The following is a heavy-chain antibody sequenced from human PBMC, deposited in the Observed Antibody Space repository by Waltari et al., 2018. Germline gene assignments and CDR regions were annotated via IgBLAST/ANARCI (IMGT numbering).Heavy chain of an antibody. CDR1: GGSFSGSY. J-gene: IGHJ5*02. CDR2: IAPSGGN. Sequence: QEQLQQWGAGLLKPSETLSLTCGVYGGSFSGSYWSWIRQSPGKGLEWIGGIAPSGGNTYNPSLKSRATIFVDMSKKQFSVKLTSVTAADTAMYYCARGDYYYDSSTSWGQGALVTVSS. CDR3: ARGDYYYDSSTS. D-gene: IGHD3-22*01. V-gene: IGHV4-34*01.